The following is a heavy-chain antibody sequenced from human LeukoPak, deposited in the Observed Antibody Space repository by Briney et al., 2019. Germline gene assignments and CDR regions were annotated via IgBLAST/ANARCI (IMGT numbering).Heavy chain of an antibody. Sequence: GGSLRLSCAASGFTFSSYEMNWVRQAPGRGLEWVASISGSTSYIYYADSVKGRFTISRDNAKKSLYLQMNSLRVEDTAVYYCARDRYGDYDFDYWGQGTLVTVSP. J-gene: IGHJ4*02. V-gene: IGHV3-21*01. CDR1: GFTFSSYE. CDR2: ISGSTSYI. D-gene: IGHD4-17*01. CDR3: ARDRYGDYDFDY.